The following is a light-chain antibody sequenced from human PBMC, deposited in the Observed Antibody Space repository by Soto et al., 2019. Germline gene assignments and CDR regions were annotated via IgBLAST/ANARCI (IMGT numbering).Light chain of an antibody. CDR1: QSLLYSSNNKNY. V-gene: IGKV4-1*01. Sequence: IVMTQSPDSLAVSLGGRATINCKSSQSLLYSSNNKNYLAWYQQKPGQPPKLLIYWASTRASGVPARFSGSGSGTDFTLTISNLQAEDVAVYHCQHYHSNPELTFGGGTKVDIK. CDR3: QHYHSNPELT. J-gene: IGKJ4*01. CDR2: WAS.